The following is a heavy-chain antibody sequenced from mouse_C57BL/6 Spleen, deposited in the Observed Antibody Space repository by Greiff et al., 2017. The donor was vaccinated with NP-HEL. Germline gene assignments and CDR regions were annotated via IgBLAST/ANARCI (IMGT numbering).Heavy chain of an antibody. CDR2: IDPENGDT. CDR3: TTVIITTVVAEY. CDR1: GFNIKDDY. V-gene: IGHV14-4*01. D-gene: IGHD1-1*01. Sequence: EVQLQQSGAELVRPGASVKLSCTASGFNIKDDYMHWVKQRPEQGLEWIGWIDPENGDTEYASKFQGKATITADTSSNTAYLQLSSLTSEDTAVYYCTTVIITTVVAEYWGQGTTLTVSS. J-gene: IGHJ2*01.